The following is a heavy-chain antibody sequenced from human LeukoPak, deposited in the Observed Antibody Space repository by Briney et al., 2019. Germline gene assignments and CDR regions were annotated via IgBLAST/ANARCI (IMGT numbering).Heavy chain of an antibody. V-gene: IGHV4-59*01. Sequence: SETLSLTCSVSGGSIGSYYWSWIRQPPGKGLEWIGHLSNSGSTNYNPSLKSRVTISVDTSKNQFSLKLNSVTAADTAVYYCASSGLPEAYFDYWGQGTLVTVSS. D-gene: IGHD2-15*01. CDR3: ASSGLPEAYFDY. J-gene: IGHJ4*02. CDR2: LSNSGST. CDR1: GGSIGSYY.